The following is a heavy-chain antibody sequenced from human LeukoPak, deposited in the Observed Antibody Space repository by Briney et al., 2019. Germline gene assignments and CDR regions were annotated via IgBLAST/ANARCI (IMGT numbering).Heavy chain of an antibody. D-gene: IGHD3-22*01. CDR1: GYTFTGYY. CDR2: INPNSGGT. CDR3: ARSYDSSGYIVGTFDY. Sequence: ASVKVSCKASGYTFTGYYMHWVRQAPGQGLEWMGWINPNSGGTNYAQKFQGRVTMTRDTSISTAYMELSRLRSDDTAVYYCARSYDSSGYIVGTFDYWGQGTLATVSS. V-gene: IGHV1-2*02. J-gene: IGHJ4*02.